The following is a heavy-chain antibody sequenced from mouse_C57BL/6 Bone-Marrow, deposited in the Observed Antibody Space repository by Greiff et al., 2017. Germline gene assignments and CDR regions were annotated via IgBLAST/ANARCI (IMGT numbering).Heavy chain of an antibody. D-gene: IGHD1-1*01. CDR1: GYTFTSYG. CDR3: ARSRYYGSPHFDY. Sequence: QVQLKESGAELARPGASVKLSCKASGYTFTSYGISWVKQRTGQGLEWIGDIYPRSGNTYYNEKFKGKATLTADKSSSTAYMELRSLTSEDSAVYFCARSRYYGSPHFDYWGQGTTLTVSS. CDR2: IYPRSGNT. J-gene: IGHJ2*01. V-gene: IGHV1-81*01.